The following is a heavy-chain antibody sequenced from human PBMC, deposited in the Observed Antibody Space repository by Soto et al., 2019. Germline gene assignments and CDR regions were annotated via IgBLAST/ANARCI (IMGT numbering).Heavy chain of an antibody. D-gene: IGHD6-19*01. CDR1: RDFFKEHDY. Sequence: QVRLVQSGAEVQKPGASVKVSCKAPRDFFKEHDYLHWLREAPGQGLEWTGWIRPWNGDATYAQKFLGRLTLSRDMSIDTMYFDLTSLTSDDTAVYYCVRVSPGWNFDYWGQGTLLTVSS. CDR2: IRPWNGDA. V-gene: IGHV1-2*02. CDR3: VRVSPGWNFDY. J-gene: IGHJ4*02.